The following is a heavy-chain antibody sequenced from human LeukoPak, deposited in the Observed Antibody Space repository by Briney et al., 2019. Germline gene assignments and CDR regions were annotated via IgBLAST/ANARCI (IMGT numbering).Heavy chain of an antibody. CDR3: ARGSAVSSGWYNY. CDR1: KFIFSDYY. J-gene: IGHJ4*02. D-gene: IGHD6-19*01. V-gene: IGHV3-11*01. Sequence: GGSLRLSCAASKFIFSDYYMSWIRQAPGKGLEWVSYISGSGDTIYYADSVEGRFTISRDNARNSLYLQMNSLRAEDTAVYYCARGSAVSSGWYNYWGQGTLVTVSS. CDR2: ISGSGDTI.